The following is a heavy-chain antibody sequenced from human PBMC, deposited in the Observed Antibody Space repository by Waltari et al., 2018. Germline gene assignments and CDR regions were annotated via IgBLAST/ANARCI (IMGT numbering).Heavy chain of an antibody. CDR1: GFTFSSYW. CDR3: ARVEYSYGPYCFDS. CDR2: IISNENTT. D-gene: IGHD5-18*01. J-gene: IGHJ4*02. V-gene: IGHV3-74*01. Sequence: EVQLVESGGGLVQPGGSLRLSCEASGFTFSSYWMHWVRQAPGKGLVGVSRIISNENTTTYADSVKGRFTISRDNAKNTLYLQMNSLRAEDTAVYYCARVEYSYGPYCFDSWGQGTPVTVSS.